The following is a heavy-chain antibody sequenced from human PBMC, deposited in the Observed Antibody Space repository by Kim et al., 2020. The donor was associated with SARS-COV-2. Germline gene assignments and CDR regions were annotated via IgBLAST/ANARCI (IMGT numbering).Heavy chain of an antibody. Sequence: GGSLRLSCTASGFTFVHYAMSWVRQAPGRGLEWVGFIRSKAYGGTTEYAASVKGRFTISRDDSKRIASLQMNSLKTEETAVYFCRAQGVFDHWGQGTLVT. CDR1: GFTFVHYA. J-gene: IGHJ4*02. CDR2: IRSKAYGGTT. D-gene: IGHD3-16*01. CDR3: RAQGVFDH. V-gene: IGHV3-49*04.